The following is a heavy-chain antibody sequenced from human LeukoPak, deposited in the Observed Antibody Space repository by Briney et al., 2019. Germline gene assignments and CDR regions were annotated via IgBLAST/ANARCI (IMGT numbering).Heavy chain of an antibody. CDR1: GFTVSSNY. Sequence: GGSLRLSCAAAGFTVSSNYMSWVRQAPGKGLEWVSIIYSGGSTYYADSVKGRFTISRDNSKNTLYLQMNSLKAEDTAVYYCARARCSSTRCYSGAEYNWFDPWGQGTLVIVSS. V-gene: IGHV3-66*02. D-gene: IGHD2-2*02. J-gene: IGHJ5*02. CDR2: IYSGGST. CDR3: ARARCSSTRCYSGAEYNWFDP.